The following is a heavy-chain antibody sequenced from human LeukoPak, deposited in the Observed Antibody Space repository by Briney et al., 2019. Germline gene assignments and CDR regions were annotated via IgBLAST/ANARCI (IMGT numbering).Heavy chain of an antibody. CDR3: AKSLHTWPRQLFDF. J-gene: IGHJ4*02. D-gene: IGHD5-18*01. V-gene: IGHV3-23*01. CDR2: ISSSGDNT. Sequence: GGSLRLSCAASGFTFSSYTMSWVRQAPEKGLEWVSTISSSGDNTYYADSVRGRFTISSDTSKNTLYLQMNSLRAEDTALYYFAKSLHTWPRQLFDFRGQKTLVPVPS. CDR1: GFTFSSYT.